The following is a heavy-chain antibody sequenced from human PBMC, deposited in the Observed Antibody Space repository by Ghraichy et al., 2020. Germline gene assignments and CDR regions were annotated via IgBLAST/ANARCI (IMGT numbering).Heavy chain of an antibody. CDR1: GFTVSSNY. Sequence: GGSLRLSCAASGFTVSSNYMSWVRQAPGKGLEWVSVIYSGGSTYYADSVKGRFTISRDNSKNTLYLQMNSLRAEDTAVYYCARDYLRGWRQESLSLDWGQGTLVTVSS. J-gene: IGHJ4*02. CDR3: ARDYLRGWRQESLSLD. CDR2: IYSGGST. D-gene: IGHD2-21*02. V-gene: IGHV3-53*01.